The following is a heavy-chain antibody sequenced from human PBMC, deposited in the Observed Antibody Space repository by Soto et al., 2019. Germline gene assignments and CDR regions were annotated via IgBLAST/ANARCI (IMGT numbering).Heavy chain of an antibody. CDR1: GFTFRNSE. D-gene: IGHD2-21*02. V-gene: IGHV3-48*03. CDR2: INYSGSNI. Sequence: GASLRLSCAGSGFTFRNSEMFWVRQAPGKGLEWVSKINYSGSNIYYSKSVKGRFTISRDNAKNSLYLQMNSLTDEDTAIYFCASEALCGADCYFFEYWGPGTLVTVS. J-gene: IGHJ4*02. CDR3: ASEALCGADCYFFEY.